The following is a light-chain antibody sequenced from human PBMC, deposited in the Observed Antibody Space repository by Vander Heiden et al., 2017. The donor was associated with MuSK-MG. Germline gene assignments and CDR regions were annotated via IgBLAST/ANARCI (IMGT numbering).Light chain of an antibody. V-gene: IGLV6-57*01. J-gene: IGLJ2*01. CDR2: EDN. CDR1: SSSIASNY. CDR3: QSYDSSNVV. Sequence: FLLTQPHSASSSPGKTVTISCTRSSSSIASNYVQWYQQRPGSTPTTVIYEDNQRPSWVPDRFSGSIDSSSASASLTISGLKTEDEADYYCQSYDSSNVVFGGGTKLTVL.